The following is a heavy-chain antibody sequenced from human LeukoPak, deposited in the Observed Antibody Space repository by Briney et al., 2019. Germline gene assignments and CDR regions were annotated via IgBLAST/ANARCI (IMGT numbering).Heavy chain of an antibody. V-gene: IGHV4-34*01. CDR1: GGSFSGYY. CDR3: ARDPDSSGYCFDY. CDR2: INHSGST. J-gene: IGHJ4*02. Sequence: SETLSLTCAVYGGSFSGYYWSWIRQPPGEGLEWIGEINHSGSTNYNPSLKSRVTISVDTSKNQFSLKLSSVTAADTAVYYCARDPDSSGYCFDYWGQGTLVTVSS. D-gene: IGHD3-22*01.